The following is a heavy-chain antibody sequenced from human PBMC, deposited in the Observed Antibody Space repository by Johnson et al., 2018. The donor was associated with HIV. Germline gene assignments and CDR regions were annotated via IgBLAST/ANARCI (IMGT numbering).Heavy chain of an antibody. J-gene: IGHJ3*01. Sequence: EVQLLESGGGVVQPGRSLRLSCAASGFTFSSYAMHWVRQAPGKGLEWVGHIKNKADGGTTDYAAPVKGRFTITRDDSKNTLYLQMNSLKTEDTAVYYCARERQILEWLPAHRAFDLWGQGTLVTVSS. D-gene: IGHD3-3*01. V-gene: IGHV3-15*01. CDR3: ARERQILEWLPAHRAFDL. CDR1: GFTFSSYA. CDR2: IKNKADGGTT.